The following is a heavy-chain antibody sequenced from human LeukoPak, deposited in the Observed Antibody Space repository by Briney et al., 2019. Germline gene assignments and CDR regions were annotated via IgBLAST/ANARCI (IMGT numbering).Heavy chain of an antibody. CDR2: IYISGST. D-gene: IGHD1-1*01. CDR1: GGSISSYY. CDR3: ARDRGTWNDDGFDY. Sequence: SETLSLTCTVSGGSISSYYWSWIRQPAGKGLEWIGRIYISGSTNYNPSLKSRVTMSVDTSKNQFSLKLSSVTAGDTAVYYCARDRGTWNDDGFDYWGQGTLVTVSS. V-gene: IGHV4-4*07. J-gene: IGHJ4*02.